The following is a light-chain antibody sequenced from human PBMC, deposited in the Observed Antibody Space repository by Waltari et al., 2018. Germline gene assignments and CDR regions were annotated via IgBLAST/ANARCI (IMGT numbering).Light chain of an antibody. J-gene: IGLJ2*01. V-gene: IGLV3-1*01. Sequence: SYELTQPPSVSVPPGQTASLTCSGHKLGYNSACWYQQKPGQSPVLVIYQDSKRPSGIPERFSGSNSGNTATLTISGTQAMDEADYYCQAWDSSTAPFGGGTKLTVL. CDR2: QDS. CDR1: KLGYNS. CDR3: QAWDSSTAP.